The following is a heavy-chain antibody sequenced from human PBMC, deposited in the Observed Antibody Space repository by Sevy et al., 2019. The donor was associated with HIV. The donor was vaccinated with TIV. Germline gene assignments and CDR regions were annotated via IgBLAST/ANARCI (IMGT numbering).Heavy chain of an antibody. J-gene: IGHJ5*02. D-gene: IGHD3-10*01. Sequence: SETLSLTCTVSGGSISSGGYYWSWIRQHPGKGLEWIGYIYYSGSTYYNPSLKSRVTISVDTSKNQFSLKLSSVTAADTAVYYCARDITMVRGAWFDPWGQGTLVTVSS. CDR2: IYYSGST. V-gene: IGHV4-31*03. CDR3: ARDITMVRGAWFDP. CDR1: GGSISSGGYY.